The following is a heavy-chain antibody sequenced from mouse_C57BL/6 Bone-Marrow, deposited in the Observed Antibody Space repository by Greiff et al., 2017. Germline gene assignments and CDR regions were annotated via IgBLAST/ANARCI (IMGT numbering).Heavy chain of an antibody. J-gene: IGHJ2*01. D-gene: IGHD2-1*01. Sequence: QVQLQQSGAELVKPGASVKISCKASGYAFSSYWMNWVKQRPGKGLEWIGQIYPGDGDTNYNGKFKCKATLTADKSSSTAYMQLSSLTSEYSAVXVCARGGNYGRYYFHTWGQGTTATVSS. V-gene: IGHV1-80*01. CDR3: ARGGNYGRYYFHT. CDR1: GYAFSSYW. CDR2: IYPGDGDT.